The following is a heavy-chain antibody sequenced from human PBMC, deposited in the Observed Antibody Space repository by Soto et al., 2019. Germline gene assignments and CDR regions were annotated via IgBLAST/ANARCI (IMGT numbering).Heavy chain of an antibody. CDR2: ISWDGGST. V-gene: IGHV3-43*01. D-gene: IGHD3-22*01. CDR3: AKDKLGSSGYYYGDAFDI. J-gene: IGHJ3*02. Sequence: GGSLRLSCAASGFTFDDYTMHWVRQAPGKGLEWVSLISWDGGSTYYADSVKGRFTISRDNSKNSLYLQMNSLRTEDTALYYCAKDKLGSSGYYYGDAFDIWGQGTMVTVSS. CDR1: GFTFDDYT.